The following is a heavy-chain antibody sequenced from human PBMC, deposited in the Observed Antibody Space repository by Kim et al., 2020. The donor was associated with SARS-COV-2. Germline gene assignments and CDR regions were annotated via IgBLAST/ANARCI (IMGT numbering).Heavy chain of an antibody. V-gene: IGHV1-69*13. CDR3: GRESRFWSGYSNWFDP. J-gene: IGHJ5*02. Sequence: SVKVSCKASGGTFSSYAISWVRQAPGQGLEWMGGIIPIFGTANYAQKVQGRVTITADESTSTAYMELSSLRAEDTAVYYCGRESRFWSGYSNWFDPWGQRRLGTVSA. CDR1: GGTFSSYA. CDR2: IIPIFGTA. D-gene: IGHD3-3*01.